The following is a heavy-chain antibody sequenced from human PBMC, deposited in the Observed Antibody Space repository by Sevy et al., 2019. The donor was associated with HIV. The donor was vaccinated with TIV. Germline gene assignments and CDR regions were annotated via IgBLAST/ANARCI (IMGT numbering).Heavy chain of an antibody. Sequence: GGSLRLSCAASGFTFSSYSMNWVRQAPGKGLEWVSSISSSSSYIYYADSVKGRFTISRANAKNSLYLQMNSLRAEDTAVYYCAGGVDSSSEYYFDYWGQGTLVTVSS. CDR2: ISSSSSYI. CDR3: AGGVDSSSEYYFDY. D-gene: IGHD6-6*01. J-gene: IGHJ4*02. CDR1: GFTFSSYS. V-gene: IGHV3-21*01.